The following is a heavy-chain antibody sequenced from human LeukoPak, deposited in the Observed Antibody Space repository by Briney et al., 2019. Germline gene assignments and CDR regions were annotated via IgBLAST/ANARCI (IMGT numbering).Heavy chain of an antibody. J-gene: IGHJ4*02. Sequence: ASVKVSCKASGYTFTSYGISWVRQAPGQGLEWMGWISAYNGNTNYAQKLQGRVTMTTDTSTSTAYMELRSLRSDDTAVYYCARVPPTPPQHGAGPIGYWGQGTLVTVSS. CDR3: ARVPPTPPQHGAGPIGY. D-gene: IGHD4-17*01. V-gene: IGHV1-18*01. CDR1: GYTFTSYG. CDR2: ISAYNGNT.